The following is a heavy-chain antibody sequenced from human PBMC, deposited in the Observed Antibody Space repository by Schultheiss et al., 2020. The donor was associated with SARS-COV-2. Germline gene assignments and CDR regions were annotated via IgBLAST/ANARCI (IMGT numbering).Heavy chain of an antibody. V-gene: IGHV1-8*02. J-gene: IGHJ3*02. D-gene: IGHD3-10*01. CDR1: GYTFSNYD. Sequence: ASVKVSCKASGYTFSNYDINWVRQATGQGLEWMGWMNPNSGNTGYAQKFQGRVTMTRNTSISTAYMELSSLRSEDTAVYYCARDQAMVRGVNGAFDIWGQGTMVTVSS. CDR3: ARDQAMVRGVNGAFDI. CDR2: MNPNSGNT.